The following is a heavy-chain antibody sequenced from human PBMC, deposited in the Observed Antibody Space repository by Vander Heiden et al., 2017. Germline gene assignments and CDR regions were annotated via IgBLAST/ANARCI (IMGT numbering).Heavy chain of an antibody. CDR3: AHSGYYDFWSGYFGALFDY. Sequence: QITLKESDPTLVKPTQTLTLTCTFSGFSLSTSGVGVGWIRQPPGKALEWLALIYWNDDKRYSPSLKSRLTITKDTSKNQVVLTMTNMDPVDTATYYCAHSGYYDFWSGYFGALFDYWGQGTLVTVSS. V-gene: IGHV2-5*01. CDR1: GFSLSTSGVG. J-gene: IGHJ4*02. CDR2: IYWNDDK. D-gene: IGHD3-3*01.